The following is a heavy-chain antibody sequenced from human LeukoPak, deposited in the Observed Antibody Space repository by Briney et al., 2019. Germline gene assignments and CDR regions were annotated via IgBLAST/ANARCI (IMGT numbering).Heavy chain of an antibody. CDR2: INWNGGST. V-gene: IGHV3-20*04. J-gene: IGHJ4*02. CDR3: ARDRYSIWYLNIDH. D-gene: IGHD6-13*01. Sequence: GGSLRLSCAASGFTFDDYCMRWVRPAAGRGLEWVYCINWNGGSTGYADSVKGRFTIARDNAKNSLYLQMNSLRAEDTAVYYCARDRYSIWYLNIDHWGQGTLVTVSS. CDR1: GFTFDDYC.